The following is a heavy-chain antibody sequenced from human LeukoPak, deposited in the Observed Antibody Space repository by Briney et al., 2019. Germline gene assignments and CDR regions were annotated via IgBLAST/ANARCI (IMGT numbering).Heavy chain of an antibody. Sequence: PSETLSLTCAVYGASLSNYYWSWIRQHPGKGLEWIGDIYYSGTTYYYPSLKKRGSISVDTSNNHYSLQKSSVMVADATVYNCAREDHGGFYYYFDSWGQGILVTVSS. J-gene: IGHJ4*02. CDR2: IYYSGTT. CDR3: AREDHGGFYYYFDS. CDR1: GASLSNYY. V-gene: IGHV4-31*11. D-gene: IGHD4-23*01.